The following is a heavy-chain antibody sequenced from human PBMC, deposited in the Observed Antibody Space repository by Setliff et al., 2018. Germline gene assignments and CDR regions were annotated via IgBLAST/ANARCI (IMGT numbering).Heavy chain of an antibody. D-gene: IGHD5-18*01. V-gene: IGHV4-39*02. CDR2: IYYSGST. CDR1: GGSISSSSYY. J-gene: IGHJ6*02. CDR3: ARERIQLWLRDYYYGMDV. Sequence: SETLSLTCTVSGGSISSSSYYWGWIRQPPGKGLEWIGSIYYSGSTYYNPSLKSRVTISVDTSKNQFSLKLSSVTAADTAVCYCARERIQLWLRDYYYGMDVWGQGTTVTVSS.